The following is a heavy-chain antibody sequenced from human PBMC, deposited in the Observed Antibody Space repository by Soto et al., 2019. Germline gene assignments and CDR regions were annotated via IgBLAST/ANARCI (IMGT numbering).Heavy chain of an antibody. CDR3: ARDSGRSDVVPAAISVMDV. V-gene: IGHV1-69*04. D-gene: IGHD2-2*01. CDR1: GGTFNRYT. J-gene: IGHJ6*02. CDR2: IIPMFGIA. Sequence: SVKVSCKGPGGTFNRYTITWVRQAPGQGLEWMGRIIPMFGIASYAQNFQGRVTITADKSTSTAYMELSSLRSEDTAVYYCARDSGRSDVVPAAISVMDVWGQGTTVTVSS.